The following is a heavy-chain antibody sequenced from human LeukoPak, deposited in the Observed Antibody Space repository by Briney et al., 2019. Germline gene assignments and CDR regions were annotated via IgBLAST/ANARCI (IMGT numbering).Heavy chain of an antibody. J-gene: IGHJ4*02. CDR2: ISYSGST. Sequence: SETLSLTCTVSGGSISSYYWSWIRQPPGEGLEWIGYISYSGSTNYNPSLKSRVTISVDTSKNQFSLKLSSVTAADTAEYYCAKYVWGSYPTFEDYWGQGTLVTVSS. D-gene: IGHD3-16*02. V-gene: IGHV4-59*01. CDR1: GGSISSYY. CDR3: AKYVWGSYPTFEDY.